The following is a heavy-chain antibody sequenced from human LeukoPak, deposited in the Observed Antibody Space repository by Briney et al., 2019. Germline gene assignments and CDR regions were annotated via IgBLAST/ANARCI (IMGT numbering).Heavy chain of an antibody. Sequence: SETLSLTCNVSGGSISSFYWSWIRQPPGKGLEWIGYIYTSGSTNYNPSLKSRVTISVDTSKNQLSLKLTSVTAADTAVYYCASVSAAGTPGYYNYYMDVRGKGTTVTVSS. J-gene: IGHJ6*03. CDR3: ASVSAAGTPGYYNYYMDV. CDR2: IYTSGST. D-gene: IGHD6-13*01. CDR1: GGSISSFY. V-gene: IGHV4-4*09.